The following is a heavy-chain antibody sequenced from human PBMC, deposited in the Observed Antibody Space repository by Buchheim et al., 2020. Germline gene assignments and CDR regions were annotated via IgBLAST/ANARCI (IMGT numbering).Heavy chain of an antibody. CDR3: VKDAYQLLVYYFDY. D-gene: IGHD2-2*01. J-gene: IGHJ4*02. V-gene: IGHV3-30*18. Sequence: QVQLVESGGGVVQPGRSLRLSCAASGFTFSSYGMHWVRQAPGKGLEWVAVISYDGSNKYYTDSVKGRFTISRDNSKNTLYLQMNSLRAEDTAVYYCVKDAYQLLVYYFDYWGQGTL. CDR2: ISYDGSNK. CDR1: GFTFSSYG.